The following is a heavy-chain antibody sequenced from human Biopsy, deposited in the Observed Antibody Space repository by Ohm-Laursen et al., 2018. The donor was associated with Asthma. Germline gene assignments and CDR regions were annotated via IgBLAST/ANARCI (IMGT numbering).Heavy chain of an antibody. J-gene: IGHJ4*02. CDR3: ARKAGSCISRTCYSLDF. Sequence: GAPVKVSCKPLGGAFNTYVIGWVRQAPGQGLEWMGGINSVFGTTTYPQKFQDRVTITADDSTSTAYMELSSLRSEDTAVYYCARKAGSCISRTCYSLDFWGQGTLVTVSS. D-gene: IGHD2-2*01. V-gene: IGHV1-69*13. CDR1: GGAFNTYV. CDR2: INSVFGTT.